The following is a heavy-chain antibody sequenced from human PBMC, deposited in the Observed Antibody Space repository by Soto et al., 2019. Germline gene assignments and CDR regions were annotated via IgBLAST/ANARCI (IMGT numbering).Heavy chain of an antibody. CDR2: IIPILGIA. CDR1: GGTFSSYA. V-gene: IGHV1-69*10. CDR3: SRGIAAADTTAFYYYNGMDV. D-gene: IGHD6-13*01. J-gene: IGHJ6*02. Sequence: ASVKISCKASGGTFSSYAISWVRQAPGQGLEWMGGIIPILGIANYAQTFQVRVTITADKSTSTAYMELSRLRPEDKAVFDYSRGIAAADTTAFYYYNGMDVWGQGTTVTVSS.